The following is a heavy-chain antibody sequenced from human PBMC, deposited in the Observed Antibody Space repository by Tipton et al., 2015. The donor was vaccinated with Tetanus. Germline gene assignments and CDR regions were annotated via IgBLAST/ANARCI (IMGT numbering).Heavy chain of an antibody. D-gene: IGHD5-24*01. CDR2: IYYSGST. V-gene: IGHV4-39*01. CDR1: GGSISSSSYY. CDR3: ARLRDGYTFFDY. J-gene: IGHJ4*02. Sequence: LRLSCTVSGGSISSSSYYWGWIRQPPGKGLEWIGSIYYSGSTYYNPSLKSRVTISVDTSKNQFSLKLSSVTAADTAVYYCARLRDGYTFFDYWGQGTLVTVSS.